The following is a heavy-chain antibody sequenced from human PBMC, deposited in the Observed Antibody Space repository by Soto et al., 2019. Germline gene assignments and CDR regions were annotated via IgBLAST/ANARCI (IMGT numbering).Heavy chain of an antibody. Sequence: GESLKISCKGSGYSFTSYWIGWVRQMPGKGLEWMGTIYPGDSDTRYSPSFQGQVTISADKSISTAYLQWSSLKASDTAMYYCARQRGYSGSYYWFDPWGQGTLVTVSS. CDR1: GYSFTSYW. J-gene: IGHJ5*02. D-gene: IGHD1-26*01. V-gene: IGHV5-51*01. CDR3: ARQRGYSGSYYWFDP. CDR2: IYPGDSDT.